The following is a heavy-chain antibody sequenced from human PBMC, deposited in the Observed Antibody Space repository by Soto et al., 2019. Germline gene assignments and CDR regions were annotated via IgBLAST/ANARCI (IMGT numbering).Heavy chain of an antibody. Sequence: GGSLRLSCAASGFTFISYGMHWVRQAPGKGLEWVAVISYDGSNKYYADSVKGRFTISRDNSKNTLYLQMNSLRAEDTAVYYCAKARTQLWLTFDYWGQGTLVTVSS. V-gene: IGHV3-30*18. D-gene: IGHD5-18*01. CDR2: ISYDGSNK. CDR1: GFTFISYG. CDR3: AKARTQLWLTFDY. J-gene: IGHJ4*02.